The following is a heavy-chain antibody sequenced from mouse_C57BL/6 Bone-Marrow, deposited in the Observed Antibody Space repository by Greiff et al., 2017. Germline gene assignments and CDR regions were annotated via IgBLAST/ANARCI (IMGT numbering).Heavy chain of an antibody. Sequence: VQLQQSGPVLVKPGASVKMSCKASGYTFTDYYMNWVKQSHGKSLEWIGVINPYNGGTSYNQNFKGKATLTVDKSSSTAYMELNSLTSEDSAVYYCARDRWLLPFWGQGTTLTVSS. J-gene: IGHJ2*01. V-gene: IGHV1-19*01. CDR2: INPYNGGT. CDR3: ARDRWLLPF. CDR1: GYTFTDYY. D-gene: IGHD2-3*01.